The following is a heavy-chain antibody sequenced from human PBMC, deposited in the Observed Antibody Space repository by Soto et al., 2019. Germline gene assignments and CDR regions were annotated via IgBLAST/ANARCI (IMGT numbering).Heavy chain of an antibody. V-gene: IGHV4-59*01. CDR2: IYYSGST. Sequence: SETLSLTCTVSGGSISSYYWSWIRQPPGKGLEWIGYIYYSGSTNYNPSLKSRVTISVDTSKNQFSLKLSSVTAADTAVHYCARVNWNWVFDYWGQGTLVTVSS. D-gene: IGHD1-7*01. J-gene: IGHJ4*02. CDR1: GGSISSYY. CDR3: ARVNWNWVFDY.